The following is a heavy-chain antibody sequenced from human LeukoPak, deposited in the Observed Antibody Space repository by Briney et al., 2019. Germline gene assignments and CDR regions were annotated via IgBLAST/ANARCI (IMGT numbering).Heavy chain of an antibody. CDR1: GFTFSSYW. CDR2: IKEDGSEK. CDR3: AKDPPIVGATTGPAAFEI. Sequence: VGTLRLSCAASGFTFSSYWMSWVRQAPGKGLEWVSNIKEDGSEKYYVDSVKVRFPIPRDNAENSLYLKMNSRRAEATAVYYCAKDPPIVGATTGPAAFEISGQKTIGTAS. D-gene: IGHD1-26*01. J-gene: IGHJ3*02. V-gene: IGHV3-7*03.